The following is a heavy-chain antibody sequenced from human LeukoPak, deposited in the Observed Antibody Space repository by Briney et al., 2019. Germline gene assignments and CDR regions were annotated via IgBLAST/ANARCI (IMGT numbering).Heavy chain of an antibody. CDR1: GFTFSSYA. J-gene: IGHJ4*02. D-gene: IGHD2/OR15-2a*01. CDR2: MSNDGINK. Sequence: GGSLRLSCAASGFTFSSYAMHWVRQAPGKGLEWVAVMSNDGINKYYAGSVKGRFTISRDNSKNTLFLQMNSLRAEDTAVYYCAKTPGHGFYYFDYWGQGTLVTVSS. V-gene: IGHV3-30-3*02. CDR3: AKTPGHGFYYFDY.